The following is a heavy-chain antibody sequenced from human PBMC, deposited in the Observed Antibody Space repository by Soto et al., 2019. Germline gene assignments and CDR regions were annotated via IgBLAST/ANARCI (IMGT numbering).Heavy chain of an antibody. CDR2: IWYDGSNK. CDR3: ARDRGKYYYGSGSYQAY. Sequence: QVQPVESGGGVVQPGRSLRLSCAASGFTFSSYGMHWVRQAPGKGLEWVAVIWYDGSNKYYADSVKGRFTISRDNSKNTLYLQMNSLRAEDTAVYYCARDRGKYYYGSGSYQAYWGQGTLVTVSS. V-gene: IGHV3-33*01. J-gene: IGHJ4*02. CDR1: GFTFSSYG. D-gene: IGHD3-10*01.